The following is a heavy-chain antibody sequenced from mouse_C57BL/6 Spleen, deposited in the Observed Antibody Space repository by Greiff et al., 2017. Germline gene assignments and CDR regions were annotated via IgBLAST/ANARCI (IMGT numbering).Heavy chain of an antibody. CDR2: IWSGGST. D-gene: IGHD2-5*01. J-gene: IGHJ1*03. Sequence: VMLVESGPGLVQPSQSLSITCTVSGFSLTSYGVHWVRQSPGKGLEWLGVIWSGGSTDYNAAFISRLSISKDNSKSQVFFKMNSLQADDTAIYYCATPYYSNSYWYFDVWGTGTTVTVSS. V-gene: IGHV2-2*01. CDR1: GFSLTSYG. CDR3: ATPYYSNSYWYFDV.